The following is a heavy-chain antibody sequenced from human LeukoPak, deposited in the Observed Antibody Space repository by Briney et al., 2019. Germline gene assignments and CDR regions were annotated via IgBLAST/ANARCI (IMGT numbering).Heavy chain of an antibody. Sequence: ASVKVSCKASGGTLSSYALSWVGPAPGQGLEWMGRIIPFFGTANYAQEFQGRVTITTDESTSTAYMELSSLRSEDTAVYYCAREPEYSSSWYGVWYFDYWGQGTLVTVSS. CDR1: GGTLSSYA. CDR3: AREPEYSSSWYGVWYFDY. CDR2: IIPFFGTA. V-gene: IGHV1-69*05. D-gene: IGHD6-13*01. J-gene: IGHJ4*02.